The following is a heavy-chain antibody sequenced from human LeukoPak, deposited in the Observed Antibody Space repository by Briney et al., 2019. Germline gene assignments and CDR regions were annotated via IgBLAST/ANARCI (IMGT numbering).Heavy chain of an antibody. J-gene: IGHJ4*02. Sequence: SETLSLTCTVSGGSISSSSFYWGWIRQPPGKGLEWIGSIYYSGNTYYNPSPKSRVTISVYTSKNQFSLKLSSVTAADTAVYYCAKHAGAFFYFGYWGQGTLVTVSS. V-gene: IGHV4-39*01. D-gene: IGHD3-3*02. CDR3: AKHAGAFFYFGY. CDR2: IYYSGNT. CDR1: GGSISSSSFY.